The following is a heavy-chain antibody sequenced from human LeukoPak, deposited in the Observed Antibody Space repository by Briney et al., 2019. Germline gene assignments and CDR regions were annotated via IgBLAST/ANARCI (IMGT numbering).Heavy chain of an antibody. J-gene: IGHJ4*02. CDR1: GFTFSSYG. CDR3: ARDYGMITFGGVID. V-gene: IGHV3-33*01. D-gene: IGHD3-16*02. Sequence: GGSLRLSCAASGFTFSSYGMHWVRQAPGKGLEWVAAIWYDGSNKYYADSVKGRFTISRDNSKNTLYLQMNSLRAEDTAVYYCARDYGMITFGGVIDWGQGTLVTVSS. CDR2: IWYDGSNK.